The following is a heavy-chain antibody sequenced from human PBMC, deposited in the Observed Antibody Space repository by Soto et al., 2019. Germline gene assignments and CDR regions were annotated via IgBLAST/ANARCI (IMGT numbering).Heavy chain of an antibody. Sequence: ASVKVSCKASGYTFTSYGISWVRQAPGQGLEWMGWISAYNGNTNYAQKLQGRVTMTTDTSTSTAYMELRSLRSDDTAVYYCARVPRLLRTWYYDYIWGSSSGAITSPDLDYWGQGTLVTVSS. CDR1: GYTFTSYG. J-gene: IGHJ4*02. CDR2: ISAYNGNT. CDR3: ARVPRLLRTWYYDYIWGSSSGAITSPDLDY. V-gene: IGHV1-18*01. D-gene: IGHD3-16*01.